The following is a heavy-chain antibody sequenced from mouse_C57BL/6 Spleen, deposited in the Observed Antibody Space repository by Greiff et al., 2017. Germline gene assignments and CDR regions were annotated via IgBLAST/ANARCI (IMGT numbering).Heavy chain of an antibody. CDR1: GYTFTSYW. D-gene: IGHD1-1*01. CDR2: IDPSDSYT. V-gene: IGHV1-59*01. CDR3: ARGDYYGSIYYYAMDY. J-gene: IGHJ4*01. Sequence: VQLQQPGAELVRPGTSVKLSCKASGYTFTSYWMHWVKQRPGQGLEWIGVIDPSDSYTNYNQKFKGKATLTVDTSSSTAYMQLSSLTSEDSAVYYCARGDYYGSIYYYAMDYWGQGTSVTVSS.